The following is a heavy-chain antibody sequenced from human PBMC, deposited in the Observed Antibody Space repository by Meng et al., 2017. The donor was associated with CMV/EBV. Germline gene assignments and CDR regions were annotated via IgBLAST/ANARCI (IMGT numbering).Heavy chain of an antibody. Sequence: GESLKISCAASGFTFSSYWMSWVRQAPGKGLEWVANIKQDGSEKYYVDSVKGRFTISRENAKNSLYLQMNSLRAEDTAVYYCARDKGEITIFGVVIIFRQGGAFDIWSQGTMVTVSS. J-gene: IGHJ3*02. D-gene: IGHD3-3*01. CDR3: ARDKGEITIFGVVIIFRQGGAFDI. CDR1: GFTFSSYW. CDR2: IKQDGSEK. V-gene: IGHV3-7*01.